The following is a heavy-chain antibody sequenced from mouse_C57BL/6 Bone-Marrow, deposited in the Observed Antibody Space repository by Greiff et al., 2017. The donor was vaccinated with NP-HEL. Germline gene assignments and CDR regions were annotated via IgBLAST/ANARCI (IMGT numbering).Heavy chain of an antibody. D-gene: IGHD1-1*01. V-gene: IGHV1-81*01. J-gene: IGHJ3*01. CDR2: IYPRSGNN. Sequence: QVQLQQSGAELVRPGASVKLSCKASGYTFSSYGISWVKQRTGQGLEWIGEIYPRSGNNYYNEKFKGKATLTADKSSSTAYMELRSLTSEDSAVYFCARWGSRSWFAYWGQGTLVTVSA. CDR3: ARWGSRSWFAY. CDR1: GYTFSSYG.